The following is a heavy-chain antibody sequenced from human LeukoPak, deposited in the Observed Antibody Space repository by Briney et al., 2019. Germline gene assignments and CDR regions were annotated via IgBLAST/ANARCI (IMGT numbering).Heavy chain of an antibody. Sequence: GGSLRLSCAASGFTFSSYWMSWVRQAPGKGLEWMANIKQDGSEKYYVDSVKGRFTISRDNAKNSLYLQMNSLRAEDTAVYYCARVASKDYYDSSGYYYYWGQGTLVTVSS. CDR2: IKQDGSEK. J-gene: IGHJ4*02. CDR1: GFTFSSYW. V-gene: IGHV3-7*01. D-gene: IGHD3-22*01. CDR3: ARVASKDYYDSSGYYYY.